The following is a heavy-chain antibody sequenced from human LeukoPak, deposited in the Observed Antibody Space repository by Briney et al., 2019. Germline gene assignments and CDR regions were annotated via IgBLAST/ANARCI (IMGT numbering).Heavy chain of an antibody. CDR1: GFTFRSYG. D-gene: IGHD3-22*01. V-gene: IGHV3-33*01. J-gene: IGHJ4*02. Sequence: GRSLRLSCAASGFTFRSYGMHWVRQAPGKGLEWVAVIWYDGSNTYYADSVKGRFTISRDNSKNTLYLQMNSLRAEDTAVYYCARVSGKYYYDSSGYYQYWGQGTLVTVSS. CDR2: IWYDGSNT. CDR3: ARVSGKYYYDSSGYYQY.